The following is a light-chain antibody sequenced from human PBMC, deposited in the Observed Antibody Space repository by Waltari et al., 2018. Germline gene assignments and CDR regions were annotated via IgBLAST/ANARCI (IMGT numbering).Light chain of an antibody. J-gene: IGLJ2*01. Sequence: QSALTQPASVSGSPGQSITISCTGPSVIVXXYNLISWYQQRPGQPPRLILYEGNRRPAWVSDRFSGSGSGNTASLTISGLQAEDDADYHCCSHASGASPFIRFGGGTKLAVL. CDR2: EGN. CDR3: CSHASGASPFIR. V-gene: IGLV2-23*01. CDR1: SVIVXXYNL.